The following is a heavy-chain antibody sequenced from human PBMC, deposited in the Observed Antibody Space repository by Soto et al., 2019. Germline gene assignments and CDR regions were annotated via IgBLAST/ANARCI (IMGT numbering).Heavy chain of an antibody. Sequence: QVQLVQSGAEVKKPGASVKVSCKASGYTFTSYGISWVRQAPGQGLEWMGWISAYNGNTNYAQKLQGRVTMTTDTTTSTAYMELRSLRSDDTAVYYCARDCSGGSCYSAVYGMDVWGQGTTVTVSS. CDR1: GYTFTSYG. V-gene: IGHV1-18*01. D-gene: IGHD2-15*01. CDR2: ISAYNGNT. J-gene: IGHJ6*02. CDR3: ARDCSGGSCYSAVYGMDV.